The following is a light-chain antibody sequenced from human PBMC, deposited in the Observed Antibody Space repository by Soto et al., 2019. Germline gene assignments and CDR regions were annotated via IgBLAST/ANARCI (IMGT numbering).Light chain of an antibody. V-gene: IGLV2-23*02. CDR2: EVS. Sequence: QSVLTQPASVSGSPGQSITISCTGTSSDVGSYNLVSWYQQHPGKAPKLMIYEVSKRPSGVSNRFSGSKSGNTASLTISGLQDEDEADYYCCSYAGSFWVFGGGTKVTVL. J-gene: IGLJ3*02. CDR1: SSDVGSYNL. CDR3: CSYAGSFWV.